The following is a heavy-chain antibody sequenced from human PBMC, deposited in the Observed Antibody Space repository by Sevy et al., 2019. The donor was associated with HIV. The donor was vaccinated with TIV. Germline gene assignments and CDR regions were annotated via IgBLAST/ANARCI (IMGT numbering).Heavy chain of an antibody. CDR2: ITWDGGSP. CDR3: AKDIAGEGSGSYYFAY. Sequence: GGSLRLSCTASGFTFDDYTMDWVRQAPGKGLEWVSSITWDGGSPYYADSVKGRFTISRDNSKNSLYLQMNSLRPEDTALYYCAKDIAGEGSGSYYFAYWGQGTLVTVSS. D-gene: IGHD3-10*01. J-gene: IGHJ4*02. CDR1: GFTFDDYT. V-gene: IGHV3-43D*03.